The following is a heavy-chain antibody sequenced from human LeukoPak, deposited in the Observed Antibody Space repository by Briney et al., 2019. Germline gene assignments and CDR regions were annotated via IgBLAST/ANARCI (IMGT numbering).Heavy chain of an antibody. D-gene: IGHD6-6*01. V-gene: IGHV4-59*01. CDR1: GGSISSYY. CDR2: IYYSGST. CDR3: ASAEYSSSSTPL. J-gene: IGHJ4*02. Sequence: SETLSLTCTVSGGSISSYYWSWIRQPPGKGLEWIGYIYYSGSTNYNPSLKSRVTISVDTSKNQFSLKLSSVTAADTAVYYCASAEYSSSSTPLWGQGTLVTVSS.